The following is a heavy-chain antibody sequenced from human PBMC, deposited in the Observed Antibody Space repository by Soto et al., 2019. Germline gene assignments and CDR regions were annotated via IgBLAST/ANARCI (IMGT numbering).Heavy chain of an antibody. D-gene: IGHD6-13*01. CDR2: ISGSGGST. V-gene: IGHV3-23*01. CDR1: GLTFSSYA. CDR3: AKDRGSSNSSAFDI. Sequence: RGGSLRLSCAASGLTFSSYAMSWVRQAPGKGLEWVSAISGSGGSTYYADSVKGRFTISRDNSKNTLYLQMNSLRAEDTAVYYCAKDRGSSNSSAFDIWGQGTMVTVSS. J-gene: IGHJ3*02.